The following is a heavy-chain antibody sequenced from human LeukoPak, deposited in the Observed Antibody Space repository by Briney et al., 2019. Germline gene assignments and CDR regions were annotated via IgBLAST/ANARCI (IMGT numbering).Heavy chain of an antibody. CDR2: ISYDGSNK. CDR1: GFTFSSYA. V-gene: IGHV3-30-3*01. J-gene: IGHJ6*02. D-gene: IGHD3-10*01. CDR3: ARGGFGGHYYYYGMDV. Sequence: GGSPRLSCAASGFTFSSYAMHWVRQAPGKGLEWVAVISYDGSNKYYADSVKGRFTISRDNSKNTLYLQMNSLRAEDTAVYYCARGGFGGHYYYYGMDVWGQGTTVTVSS.